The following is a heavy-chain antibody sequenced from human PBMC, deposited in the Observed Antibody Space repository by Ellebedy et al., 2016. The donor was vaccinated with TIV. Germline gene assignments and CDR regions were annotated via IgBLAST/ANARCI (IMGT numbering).Heavy chain of an antibody. J-gene: IGHJ4*02. Sequence: GSLRLSXTVSGGSISSYYWSWIRQPPGKGLEWIGYIYYSGSTNYNPSLKSRVTISVDTSKNQFSLKLSSVTAADTAVYYCARDNYDSSLWGQGTLVTVSS. CDR2: IYYSGST. V-gene: IGHV4-59*01. CDR1: GGSISSYY. CDR3: ARDNYDSSL. D-gene: IGHD3-22*01.